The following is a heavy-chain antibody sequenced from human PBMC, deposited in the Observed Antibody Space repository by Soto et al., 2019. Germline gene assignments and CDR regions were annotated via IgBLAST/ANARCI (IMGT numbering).Heavy chain of an antibody. CDR1: GGSFSGYY. CDR2: INHSGST. Sequence: SETLSLTCAVYGGSFSGYYWSWIRQPPGKGLEWIGEINHSGSTNYNPSLKSRVTISVDTSKNQFSLKLSSLTAADTAVYYCARGRGYVGTPRFDNCSSTSCFPLDNWFDPWGQGTLVTVSS. V-gene: IGHV4-34*01. CDR3: ARGRGYVGTPRFDNCSSTSCFPLDNWFDP. J-gene: IGHJ5*02. D-gene: IGHD2-2*01.